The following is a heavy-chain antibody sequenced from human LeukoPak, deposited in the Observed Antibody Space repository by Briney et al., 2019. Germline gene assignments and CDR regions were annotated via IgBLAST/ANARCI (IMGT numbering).Heavy chain of an antibody. V-gene: IGHV1-18*01. CDR2: ISAYNGNT. D-gene: IGHD3-10*01. CDR1: GYTFTSYG. Sequence: ASVKVSCKASGYTFTSYGISWVRQAPGQGLEWMGWISAYNGNTNYAQKLQGRVTMTTDTSTSTAYMELRSLRSDDTAVYYCARDYHHDYYGSGSYYNPWDYWGQGTLVTVSS. J-gene: IGHJ4*02. CDR3: ARDYHHDYYGSGSYYNPWDY.